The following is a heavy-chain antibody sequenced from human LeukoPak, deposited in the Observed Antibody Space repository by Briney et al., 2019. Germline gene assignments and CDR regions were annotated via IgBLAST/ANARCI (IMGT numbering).Heavy chain of an antibody. CDR3: AGEGIAAAAFDY. Sequence: ASVKVSCKASGGTFSSYAINWVRRAPGQGLEWMGWINPSSGGTNYAQNFQGRVTMTRDTSISTAYMELSRLRSDDTAVYYCAGEGIAAAAFDYWGQGTLVTVFS. CDR2: INPSSGGT. CDR1: GGTFSSYA. J-gene: IGHJ4*02. V-gene: IGHV1-2*02. D-gene: IGHD6-13*01.